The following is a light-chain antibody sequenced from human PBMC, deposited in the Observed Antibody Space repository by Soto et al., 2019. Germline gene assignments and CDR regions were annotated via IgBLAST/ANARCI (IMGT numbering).Light chain of an antibody. CDR3: QQYGSSGT. J-gene: IGKJ1*01. CDR1: QSVSNNY. CDR2: GAS. V-gene: IGKV3-20*01. Sequence: VVLTQSPGTLSLSPGERATLSCRASQSVSNNYLAWYQQKPGQSPMLLIYGASNRATGIPDRFSGSGSGTDLTLTISRLEPEDFAVYYCQQYGSSGTFGQGTKVDIK.